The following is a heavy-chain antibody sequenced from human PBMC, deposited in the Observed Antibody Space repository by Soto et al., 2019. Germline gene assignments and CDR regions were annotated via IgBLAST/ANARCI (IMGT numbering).Heavy chain of an antibody. V-gene: IGHV3-30-3*01. CDR2: MSPSGAEK. J-gene: IGHJ4*02. CDR3: ALXXXXXAPDYFDY. Sequence: QVQLVESGGDVVQPGTSLRLSCAASGFTFSTNVLHWVRQAPGKGLEWVAVMSPSGAEKYYTDSVKGRFTISRDNSKNTLYLEMNSLTSEDTAVYYCALXXXXXAPDYFDYWGQGTLVTVSS. CDR1: GFTFSTNV.